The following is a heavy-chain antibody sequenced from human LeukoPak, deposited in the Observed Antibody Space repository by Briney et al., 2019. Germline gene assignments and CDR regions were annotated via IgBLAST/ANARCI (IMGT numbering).Heavy chain of an antibody. V-gene: IGHV1-8*03. J-gene: IGHJ6*03. CDR2: MNPNSGNT. Sequence: WASVKVSCKASGYTFTGYYMHWVRQAPGQGLEWMGWMNPNSGNTGYAQKFQGRVTITRNTSISTAYMELSSLRSEDTAVYYCARGLRLLEWFFSDYYYYMDVWGKGTTVTVSS. CDR3: ARGLRLLEWFFSDYYYYMDV. CDR1: GYTFTGYY. D-gene: IGHD3-3*01.